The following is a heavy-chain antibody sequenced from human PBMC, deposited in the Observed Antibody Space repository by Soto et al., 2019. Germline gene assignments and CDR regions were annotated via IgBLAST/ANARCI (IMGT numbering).Heavy chain of an antibody. D-gene: IGHD3-22*01. V-gene: IGHV3-30*03. CDR1: GFTFSSYG. J-gene: IGHJ4*02. CDR2: IPYDARNE. CDR3: ARGNHYDSSTFDY. Sequence: QVQLAESGGGVVQPGRSLRLSCAASGFTFSSYGMHWVRQAPGKGLEWVAVIPYDARNEYYADSVKGRFTISRDNSKNTLYVQMNSLRADDTAVYYCARGNHYDSSTFDYWGQGTLVTVSS.